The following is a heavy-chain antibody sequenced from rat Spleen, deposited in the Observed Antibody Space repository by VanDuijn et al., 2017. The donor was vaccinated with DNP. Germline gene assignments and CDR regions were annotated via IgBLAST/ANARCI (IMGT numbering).Heavy chain of an antibody. Sequence: EVQLVETGGDLVPPGGSLKLSCVASGFTFSTYWMFWIRQAPGKGLEWVASINPDGSNTYCQDSVKGRFTISRENAKSSLYLQMNSLKSEDTATYYCVAPTYYYGSYPGYWGQGVMVTVSS. CDR3: VAPTYYYGSYPGY. CDR2: INPDGSNT. D-gene: IGHD1-12*02. CDR1: GFTFSTYW. V-gene: IGHV5-58*01. J-gene: IGHJ2*01.